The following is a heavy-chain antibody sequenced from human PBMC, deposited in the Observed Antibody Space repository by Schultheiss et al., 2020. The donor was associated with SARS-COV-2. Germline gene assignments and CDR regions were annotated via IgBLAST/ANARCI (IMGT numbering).Heavy chain of an antibody. D-gene: IGHD6-13*01. V-gene: IGHV3-30*12. CDR1: GFTFTNYA. J-gene: IGHJ5*02. Sequence: GGSLRLSCAASGFTFTNYAMHWVRQAPGKGLEWVALISYDGSNDFYADSVKGRFTISRDNAKNSLYLQMNSLRDEDTAVYYCARDDPKYSSTWKNWFDPWGQGTLVTVSS. CDR2: ISYDGSND. CDR3: ARDDPKYSSTWKNWFDP.